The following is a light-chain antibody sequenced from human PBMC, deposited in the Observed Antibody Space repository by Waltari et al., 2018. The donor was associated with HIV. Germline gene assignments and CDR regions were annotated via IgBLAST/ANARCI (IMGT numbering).Light chain of an antibody. V-gene: IGKV3-20*01. J-gene: IGKJ1*01. CDR2: GSS. CDR3: QQYVDSRT. CDR1: QSISGNY. Sequence: EIVLTQSPATLSLSPGDRATLSCRPSQSISGNYLAWYQQKPGQAPRLLMYGSSSRATGIPDRFTGSGSGTDFTLTISRLEPEDFAVYYCQQYVDSRTFGQGTTVEI.